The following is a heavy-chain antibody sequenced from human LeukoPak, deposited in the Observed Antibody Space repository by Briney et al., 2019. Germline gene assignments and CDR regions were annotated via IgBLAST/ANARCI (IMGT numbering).Heavy chain of an antibody. V-gene: IGHV3-7*03. Sequence: GGSLRLSCAASGFTFSSYWMSWVRQAPGKGLEWVANIKQDGSEKYYVDSVKARVTISRDNAKNSLYLQMNSLRAEDTAVYYCAREGVITLPALYYFDYWGQGTLVTVSS. D-gene: IGHD3-10*01. J-gene: IGHJ4*02. CDR2: IKQDGSEK. CDR1: GFTFSSYW. CDR3: AREGVITLPALYYFDY.